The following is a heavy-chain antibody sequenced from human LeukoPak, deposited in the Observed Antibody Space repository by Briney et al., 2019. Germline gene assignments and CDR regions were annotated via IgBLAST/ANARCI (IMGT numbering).Heavy chain of an antibody. Sequence: GGSLRLSCAASGFTFSDYYMSWIRQAPGKGLEWVSYISSSGSTIYYADSVKGRFTISRDNAKNSLYLQMNSLRAEDTAVYYCVRDLGTADYGDYVYDYWGQGTLVTVSS. J-gene: IGHJ4*02. CDR3: VRDLGTADYGDYVYDY. V-gene: IGHV3-11*01. D-gene: IGHD4-17*01. CDR1: GFTFSDYY. CDR2: ISSSGSTI.